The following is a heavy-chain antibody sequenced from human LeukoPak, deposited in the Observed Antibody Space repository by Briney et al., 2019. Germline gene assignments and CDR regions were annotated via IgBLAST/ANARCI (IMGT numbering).Heavy chain of an antibody. D-gene: IGHD6-13*01. Sequence: GGSLRLSCSVSGFTFSSEAMGWVRQLPGGGLEWVSTISPAGGTTYYAESMKGRFTISRDNPKSTLYLQMNSLRVEDTAVYFCTKVRSGSSSWALRVFDYWGQGALVTVSS. CDR1: GFTFSSEA. V-gene: IGHV3-23*01. CDR3: TKVRSGSSSWALRVFDY. CDR2: ISPAGGTT. J-gene: IGHJ4*02.